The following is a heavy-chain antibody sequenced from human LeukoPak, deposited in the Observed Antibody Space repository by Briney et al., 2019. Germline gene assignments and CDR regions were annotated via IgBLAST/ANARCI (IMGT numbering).Heavy chain of an antibody. V-gene: IGHV1-69*01. D-gene: IGHD2-2*01. CDR3: ARGVVVPAAMVGAGFFDY. Sequence: ASVTVSCKASGGTFSSYAISWVRQAPGQGLEWMGGIIPTFGTANYAQKFQGRVTITADESTSTAYMELSSLRSEDTAVYYCARGVVVPAAMVGAGFFDYWGQGTLVTVSS. CDR2: IIPTFGTA. CDR1: GGTFSSYA. J-gene: IGHJ4*02.